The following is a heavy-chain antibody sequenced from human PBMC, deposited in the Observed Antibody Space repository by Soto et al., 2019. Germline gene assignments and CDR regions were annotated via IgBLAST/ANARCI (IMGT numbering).Heavy chain of an antibody. J-gene: IGHJ4*02. CDR3: ARESEDLTSNFDY. Sequence: PGGSLRLSCAAPGFTFTRYSMSWVRQAPGKGREWVSSISSTTNYIYYGDSMKGRFTISRDNAKNSLYLEMNSLRAEDTAVYYCARESEDLTSNFDYWGQGTLVTVSS. CDR2: ISSTTNYI. CDR1: GFTFTRYS. V-gene: IGHV3-21*06.